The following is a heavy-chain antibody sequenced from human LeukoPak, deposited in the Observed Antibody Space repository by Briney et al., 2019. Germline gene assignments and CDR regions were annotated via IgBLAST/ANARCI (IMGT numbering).Heavy chain of an antibody. Sequence: APVKVSCKASGYTFTSYYMHWVRQAPGQGLEWMGIINPSGGSTSYAQKFQGRVTMTRDMSTSTVYMELSSLRSEDTAVYYCARDLGYYDSSGDAFDIWGQGTMVTVSS. V-gene: IGHV1-46*01. J-gene: IGHJ3*02. CDR1: GYTFTSYY. CDR2: INPSGGST. CDR3: ARDLGYYDSSGDAFDI. D-gene: IGHD3-22*01.